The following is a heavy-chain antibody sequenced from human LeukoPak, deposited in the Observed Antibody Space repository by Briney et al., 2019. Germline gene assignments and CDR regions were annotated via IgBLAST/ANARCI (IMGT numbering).Heavy chain of an antibody. Sequence: ASVKVSCKASGYXFTGYYMHWVRQAPGQGLEWMGWINPNSGGTNYAQKFQGRVTMTRDTSISTAYMELSRLRSDDTAVYYCARVNQVADAFDIWGQGTMVTVSS. CDR1: GYXFTGYY. V-gene: IGHV1-2*02. J-gene: IGHJ3*02. D-gene: IGHD2-15*01. CDR2: INPNSGGT. CDR3: ARVNQVADAFDI.